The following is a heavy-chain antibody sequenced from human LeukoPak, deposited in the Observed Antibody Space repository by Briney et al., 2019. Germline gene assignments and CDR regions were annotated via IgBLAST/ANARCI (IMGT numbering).Heavy chain of an antibody. CDR1: GFSLSTSGVG. CDR3: AHRRGSGYYDSSGTLDY. D-gene: IGHD3-22*01. V-gene: IGHV2-5*02. J-gene: IGHJ4*02. Sequence: SGPTLVNPTQTLTLTCTFSGFSLSTSGVGVGWIRQPPGKALEWLALINWDDDKRYSPSLKSRLTITKDTSKNQVVLTMTNMDPVDTATYYCAHRRGSGYYDSSGTLDYWGQGTLVTVSS. CDR2: INWDDDK.